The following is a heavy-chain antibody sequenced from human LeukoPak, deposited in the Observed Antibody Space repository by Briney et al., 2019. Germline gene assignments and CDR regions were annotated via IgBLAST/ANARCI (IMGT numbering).Heavy chain of an antibody. J-gene: IGHJ4*02. D-gene: IGHD6-13*01. CDR2: INHSGST. CDR3: ARGQSSSWYLV. Sequence: NPSETLSLTCAVYGGSFSGYYWSWIRQPPGKGLEWIGEINHSGSTNYNPSLKSRVTISVDTSKNQFSLKLSSVTAADTAVYYCARGQSSSWYLVWGQGTLVTVSS. V-gene: IGHV4-34*01. CDR1: GGSFSGYY.